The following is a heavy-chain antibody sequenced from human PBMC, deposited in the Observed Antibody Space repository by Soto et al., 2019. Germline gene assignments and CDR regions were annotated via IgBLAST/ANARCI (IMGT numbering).Heavy chain of an antibody. V-gene: IGHV1-46*03. D-gene: IGHD3-10*01. CDR3: AREVGFGEKYQTYYLDY. J-gene: IGHJ4*02. CDR2: INPSGGST. CDR1: GYTFTSYY. Sequence: ASVKVSCKASGYTFTSYYMHLVRQAPGQGPEWMGIINPSGGSTSYAQKFQGRVTMTRDTSTSTVYMELSSLRSEDTAVYYCAREVGFGEKYQTYYLDYWGQGTLVTVSS.